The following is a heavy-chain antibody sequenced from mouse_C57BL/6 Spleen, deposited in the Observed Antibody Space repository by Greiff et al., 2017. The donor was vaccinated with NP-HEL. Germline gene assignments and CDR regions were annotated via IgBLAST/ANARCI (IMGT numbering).Heavy chain of an antibody. CDR3: ARDFYGNYFDY. J-gene: IGHJ2*01. CDR1: GYTFTSYW. CDR2: IHPNSGST. Sequence: QVQLQQSGAELVKPGASVKLSCKASGYTFTSYWMHWVKQRPGQGLEWIGMIHPNSGSTNYNEKFKSKATLTVDKSSSTAYMQLSSLTSEDSAVYDCARDFYGNYFDYWGQGTTLTVSS. D-gene: IGHD1-1*01. V-gene: IGHV1-64*01.